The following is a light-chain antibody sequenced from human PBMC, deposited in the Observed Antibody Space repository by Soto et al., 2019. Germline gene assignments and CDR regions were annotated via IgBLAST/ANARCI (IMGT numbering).Light chain of an antibody. CDR1: QGIGKS. Sequence: DIQMTQSPSSLSASVGDRVTITCRASQGIGKSLAWFQQRPGKPPKLLIHSASTLYSGVPSRFSGSGSGTDFTLTISSLQPEDFAVYFCQKYNCASFTFGPGTRVDI. CDR3: QKYNCASFT. V-gene: IGKV1-27*01. J-gene: IGKJ3*01. CDR2: SAS.